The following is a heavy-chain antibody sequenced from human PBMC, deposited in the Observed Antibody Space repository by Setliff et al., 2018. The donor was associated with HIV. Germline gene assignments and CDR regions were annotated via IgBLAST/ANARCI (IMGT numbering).Heavy chain of an antibody. Sequence: ASVKVSCKASGYTFTSYCIHWVRQAPGQGLEWMGIINPSGGSTNYAQKFQDRVTMTRDTSTTTVYMDLRSLRSEDTAVYYCARAGGRLSDFDIWGQGTMVTVSS. CDR1: GYTFTSYC. CDR2: INPSGGST. CDR3: ARAGGRLSDFDI. D-gene: IGHD3-16*01. V-gene: IGHV1-46*01. J-gene: IGHJ3*02.